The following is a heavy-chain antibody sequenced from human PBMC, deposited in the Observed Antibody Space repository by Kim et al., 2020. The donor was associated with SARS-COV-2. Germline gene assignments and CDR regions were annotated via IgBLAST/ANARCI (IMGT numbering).Heavy chain of an antibody. V-gene: IGHV1-3*01. CDR3: ASELWFGDYIYYYYGMAV. CDR1: GYTFTSYA. CDR2: INAGNGNT. J-gene: IGHJ6*02. D-gene: IGHD3-10*01. Sequence: ASVKVSCKASGYTFTSYAMHWVRQAPGQRLEWMGWINAGNGNTKYAQKFQGRVTITRDTSASTAYMELSSLRSEDTAVYYCASELWFGDYIYYYYGMAVWGQGTTVTVPS.